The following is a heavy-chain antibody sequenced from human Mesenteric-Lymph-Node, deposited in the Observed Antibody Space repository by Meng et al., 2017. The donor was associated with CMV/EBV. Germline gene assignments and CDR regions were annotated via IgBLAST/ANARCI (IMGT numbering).Heavy chain of an antibody. V-gene: IGHV1-69*05. D-gene: IGHD6-19*01. CDR3: ARELRGSGGWYDPEYFQH. CDR1: GGTFSSYA. Sequence: SVKVSCKASGGTFSSYAISWVRQAPGQGLEWMGGIIPIFGTANYAQKFQGRVTITTDESTSTAYMELSSLRSEDTAVYYCARELRGSGGWYDPEYFQHWGQGTLVTVSS. J-gene: IGHJ1*01. CDR2: IIPIFGTA.